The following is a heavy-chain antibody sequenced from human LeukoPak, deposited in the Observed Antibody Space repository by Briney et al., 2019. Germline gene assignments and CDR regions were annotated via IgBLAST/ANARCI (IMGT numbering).Heavy chain of an antibody. CDR1: GYTVTGYY. J-gene: IGHJ4*02. CDR3: ARLPRSKYQLPVGY. V-gene: IGHV1-2*02. Sequence: ASVNVSCKSSGYTVTGYYMHWLRQAPGQGLEWMGWITTNSGGTNYAQKFQGTVTMTRATSIRTAYMELSRLRSDDTAVYYCARLPRSKYQLPVGYWGQGTLVTVSS. CDR2: ITTNSGGT. D-gene: IGHD2-2*01.